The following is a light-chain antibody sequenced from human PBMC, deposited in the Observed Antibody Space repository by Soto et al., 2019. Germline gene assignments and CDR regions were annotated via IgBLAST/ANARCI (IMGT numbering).Light chain of an antibody. J-gene: IGLJ2*01. V-gene: IGLV1-47*01. CDR3: AAWDDSVV. CDR1: SSNIGSNY. Sequence: QSVLTQPPSASGTPGQRVTISCSGSSSNIGSNYVYWYQQLPGTAPKLLIYRNNQRPSGVPDRFSGSKSGTSASLAISGLRSEDEADYYCAAWDDSVVFGGGTKPTVL. CDR2: RNN.